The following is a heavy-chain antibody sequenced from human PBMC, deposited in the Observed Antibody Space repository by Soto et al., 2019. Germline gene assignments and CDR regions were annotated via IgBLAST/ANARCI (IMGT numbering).Heavy chain of an antibody. CDR3: ARAYREGYGDHVSLYWFDP. CDR1: GFTFSSYA. J-gene: IGHJ5*02. CDR2: ISYDGSNK. Sequence: QVQLVESGGGVVQPGRSLRLSCAASGFTFSSYAMHWVRQAPGKGLEWVAVISYDGSNKYYADSVKGRFTISRDNSKNTLYLQMNSLRAEDTAVYYCARAYREGYGDHVSLYWFDPWGQGTLVTVSS. V-gene: IGHV3-30-3*01. D-gene: IGHD4-17*01.